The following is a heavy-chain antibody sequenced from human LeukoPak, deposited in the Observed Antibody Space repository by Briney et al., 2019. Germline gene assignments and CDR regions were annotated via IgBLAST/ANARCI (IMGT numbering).Heavy chain of an antibody. J-gene: IGHJ6*03. CDR2: MNPNSGNT. Sequence: ASVKVSCKASGYTFTSYDVNWVRQATGQGLEWMGWMNPNSGNTGYAQKFQGRVTMTRNTSISTAYMELSSLRSEDTAVYYCARGPLAPGILIYYYMGVWGKGTTVTVSS. D-gene: IGHD1-14*01. CDR1: GYTFTSYD. CDR3: ARGPLAPGILIYYYMGV. V-gene: IGHV1-8*01.